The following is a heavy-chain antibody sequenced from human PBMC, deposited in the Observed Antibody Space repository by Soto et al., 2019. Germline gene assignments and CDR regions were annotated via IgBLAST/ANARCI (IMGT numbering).Heavy chain of an antibody. Sequence: GESLKISCKGSGYSFTSYWISWVRQMPGKGLEWMGRIDPSDSYTNYSPSFQGHVTISADKSISTAYLQWSSLKPSDTAMYYCATLPLGSVVVAASSQGYYYGMDVWGQGTTVTVSS. CDR1: GYSFTSYW. D-gene: IGHD2-15*01. V-gene: IGHV5-10-1*01. J-gene: IGHJ6*02. CDR2: IDPSDSYT. CDR3: ATLPLGSVVVAASSQGYYYGMDV.